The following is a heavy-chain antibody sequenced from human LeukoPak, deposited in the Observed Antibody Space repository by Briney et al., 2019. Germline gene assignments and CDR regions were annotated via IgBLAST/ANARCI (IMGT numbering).Heavy chain of an antibody. D-gene: IGHD3-16*01. V-gene: IGHV1-18*01. CDR3: ERDRGRDDYFWGAGMDY. J-gene: IGHJ4*02. CDR1: GYTFTSYG. CDR2: ISAYNGNT. Sequence: ASVKVSCKASGYTFTSYGISWVRQAPGQGLEWMGWISAYNGNTNYAQKLQGRVTMTTDTSTTTAYMDLRRLRSDATAVYSCERDRGRDDYFWGAGMDYWGQGTLVTVSS.